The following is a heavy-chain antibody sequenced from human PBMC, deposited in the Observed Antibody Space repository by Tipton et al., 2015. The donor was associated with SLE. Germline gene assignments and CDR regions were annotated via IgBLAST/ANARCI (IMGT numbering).Heavy chain of an antibody. CDR2: IYYSGST. Sequence: TLSLTCTVSGGSISSYYWSWIRQPPGKGLEWIGYIYYSGSTNYNPSLKSQVTISVDTSKNQFSLKLSSVTAADTAVYYCAREETNYYDSSHAFDIWGQGAMVTVSS. CDR3: AREETNYYDSSHAFDI. CDR1: GGSISSYY. J-gene: IGHJ3*02. V-gene: IGHV4-59*01. D-gene: IGHD3-22*01.